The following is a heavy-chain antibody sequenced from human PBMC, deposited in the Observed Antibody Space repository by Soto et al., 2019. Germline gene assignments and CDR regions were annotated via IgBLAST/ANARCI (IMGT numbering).Heavy chain of an antibody. CDR1: GGSISSSSYY. Sequence: SETLSLTCTVSGGSISSSSYYWGWIRQPPGKGLEWIGSIYYSGSTYYNPSLKSRVTISVDTSKNQFSLKLSSVTAADTAVYYCAGEVNQYYYYMDVWGKGTTVTVSS. CDR2: IYYSGST. D-gene: IGHD2-21*01. V-gene: IGHV4-39*01. J-gene: IGHJ6*03. CDR3: AGEVNQYYYYMDV.